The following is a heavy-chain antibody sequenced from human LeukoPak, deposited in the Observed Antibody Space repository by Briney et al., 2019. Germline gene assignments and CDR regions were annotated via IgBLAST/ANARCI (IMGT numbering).Heavy chain of an antibody. D-gene: IGHD3-22*01. J-gene: IGHJ3*02. CDR1: GFTFSSYA. CDR3: ARLLPELPIITMIVVVQGGAFDI. CDR2: ISGSGGST. Sequence: AGSLRLSCAASGFTFSSYARSWVRQAPGKGLEWVSAISGSGGSTYYADSVKGGFTISRDNSKKTLYLQMNSLRAEDTAVYYCARLLPELPIITMIVVVQGGAFDIWGQGTMVTV. V-gene: IGHV3-23*01.